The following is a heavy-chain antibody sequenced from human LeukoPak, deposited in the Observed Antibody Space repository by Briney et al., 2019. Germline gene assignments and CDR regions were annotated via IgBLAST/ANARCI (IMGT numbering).Heavy chain of an antibody. CDR3: ARGPYGSSWFTYFDY. D-gene: IGHD6-13*01. J-gene: IGHJ4*02. Sequence: GASVKVSCKASGYTFTGYYMHWVRQAPGQGLEWMGWINPNSGGTNYAQKFQGRVTMTRDTSISTAYMELSRLRSDDTAVYYCARGPYGSSWFTYFDYWGQGTLVTVSS. CDR2: INPNSGGT. CDR1: GYTFTGYY. V-gene: IGHV1-2*02.